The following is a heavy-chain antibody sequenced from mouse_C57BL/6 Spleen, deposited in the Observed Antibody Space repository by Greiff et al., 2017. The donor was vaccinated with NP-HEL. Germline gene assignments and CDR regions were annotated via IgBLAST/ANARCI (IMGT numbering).Heavy chain of an antibody. CDR1: GYAFSSSW. CDR2: IYPGDGDT. D-gene: IGHD1-1*01. Sequence: QVQLQQSGPELVKPGASVKISCKASGYAFSSSWMNWVKQRPGQGLEWIGRIYPGDGDTNYNGKFKGKATLTADKSSSTAYMQLSSLTSEDSAVYFCARNYGSSYGGFDYWGQGTTLTVSS. V-gene: IGHV1-82*01. CDR3: ARNYGSSYGGFDY. J-gene: IGHJ2*01.